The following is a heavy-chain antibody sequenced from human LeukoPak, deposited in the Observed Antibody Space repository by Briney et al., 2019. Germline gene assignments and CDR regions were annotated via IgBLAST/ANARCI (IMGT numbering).Heavy chain of an antibody. J-gene: IGHJ4*02. CDR3: ARWRGAARHHVDY. Sequence: SETLSLTCAVYGGSFSGYYWSWIRQPPGKGLEWIGEINHSGSTNCNPSLKSRVTISVDTSKNQFSLKLSSVTAADTAVYYCARWRGAARHHVDYWGQGTLVTVSS. D-gene: IGHD6-6*01. CDR2: INHSGST. V-gene: IGHV4-34*01. CDR1: GGSFSGYY.